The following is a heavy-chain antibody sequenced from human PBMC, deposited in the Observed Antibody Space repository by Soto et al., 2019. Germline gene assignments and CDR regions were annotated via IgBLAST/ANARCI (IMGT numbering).Heavy chain of an antibody. CDR1: GDSIGRFY. CDR3: ARDLSGTGLDI. J-gene: IGHJ6*02. D-gene: IGHD1-26*01. Sequence: QVQLHELGPGLVKPSETLSLTCNVSGDSIGRFYWSWIRQSAEKGLEWIGRIYSTGGTAYNPALEGRITISLDRSNNHVSLEMNSVTAADTAVYFCARDLSGTGLDIWGRGTRVTVSS. V-gene: IGHV4-4*07. CDR2: IYSTGGT.